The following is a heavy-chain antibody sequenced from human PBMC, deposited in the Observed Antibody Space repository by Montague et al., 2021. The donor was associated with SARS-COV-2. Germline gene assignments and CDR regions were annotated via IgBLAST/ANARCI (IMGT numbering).Heavy chain of an antibody. CDR1: GFTFSDYA. D-gene: IGHD3-10*01. CDR2: ISNDGSEK. V-gene: IGHV3-30*18. J-gene: IGHJ6*02. Sequence: SLRLSCAASGFTFSDYAMHWVRQAPGKGLEWVAVISNDGSEKTYPDSVKGRLSISRDNSKNTVYLQLSSLRVDDTGVYYCAKEYNQFLFIRGYDYGLDVWGQGTTVTVSS. CDR3: AKEYNQFLFIRGYDYGLDV.